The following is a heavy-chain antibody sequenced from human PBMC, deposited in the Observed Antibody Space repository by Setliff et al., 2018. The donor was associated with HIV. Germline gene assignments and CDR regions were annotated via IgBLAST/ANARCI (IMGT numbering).Heavy chain of an antibody. CDR1: GFNFRDSW. J-gene: IGHJ5*02. CDR3: ARVLLRTNPLYGVASNWFDP. Sequence: GGSLRLSCSTSGFNFRDSWMSWLRLAPGKGLEWVANISPDESERYYVGSVKGRFTSSRDNAKSSLFLQMSGLRPEDTAVYYCARVLLRTNPLYGVASNWFDPWGQGTLVTVSS. CDR2: ISPDESER. V-gene: IGHV3-7*03. D-gene: IGHD2-8*01.